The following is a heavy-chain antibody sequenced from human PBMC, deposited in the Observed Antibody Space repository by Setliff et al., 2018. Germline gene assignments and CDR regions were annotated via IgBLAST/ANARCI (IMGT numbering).Heavy chain of an antibody. CDR2: INHSGST. J-gene: IGHJ6*03. D-gene: IGHD2-2*01. Sequence: SETLSLTCAVYGGSFSGYYWSWIRQPPGKGLEWIGEINHSGSTNYNPSLKSRVTISVDTSKNQFSLKLSSVTAADTAVYYCARKSRNIVVVPAAVIYYYYYYMDVWGKGTTVIVSS. CDR1: GGSFSGYY. CDR3: ARKSRNIVVVPAAVIYYYYYYMDV. V-gene: IGHV4-34*01.